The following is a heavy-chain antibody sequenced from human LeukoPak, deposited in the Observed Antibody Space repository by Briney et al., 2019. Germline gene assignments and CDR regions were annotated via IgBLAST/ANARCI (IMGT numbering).Heavy chain of an antibody. Sequence: PSETLSLTCTVSGGFISTYYWTWIRQPPGKGLEWIGYIYYSGSTNYNPSLRGRVTISLDTSKNQFSLKLKSVTAAHTAVYYCARRVTGRGTYYFDYWGQGTLVTVSS. J-gene: IGHJ4*02. CDR2: IYYSGST. V-gene: IGHV4-59*08. CDR3: ARRVTGRGTYYFDY. CDR1: GGFISTYY. D-gene: IGHD3-16*01.